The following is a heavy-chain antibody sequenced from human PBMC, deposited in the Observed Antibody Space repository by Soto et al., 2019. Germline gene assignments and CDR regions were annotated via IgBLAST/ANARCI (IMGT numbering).Heavy chain of an antibody. Sequence: GGSLRLSCAASGFTFSSYAMSWVRQAPGKGLEWVSAISGSGGSTYYADSVKGRFTISRDNSKNTLYLQMNSLRAEDTAVYYCAKDPPPFVPVGGVIDGPDLNWFDPWGQGTLVTVSS. V-gene: IGHV3-23*01. D-gene: IGHD3-16*02. CDR3: AKDPPPFVPVGGVIDGPDLNWFDP. CDR2: ISGSGGST. J-gene: IGHJ5*02. CDR1: GFTFSSYA.